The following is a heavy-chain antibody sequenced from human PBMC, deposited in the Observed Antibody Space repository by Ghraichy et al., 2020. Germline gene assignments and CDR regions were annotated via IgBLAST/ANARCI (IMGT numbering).Heavy chain of an antibody. D-gene: IGHD6-19*01. CDR3: ARAQRWGTGYSSDWTGRSAFDI. V-gene: IGHV3-30-3*01. CDR1: GFTFSTYA. J-gene: IGHJ3*02. CDR2: ISYDGSTI. Sequence: GGSLRLSCAASGFTFSTYAMHWVRQAPGKGLEWVAVISYDGSTIYYTDSVKGRFTISRDNAKNTLYLQMNSLRHDDTAVYYCARAQRWGTGYSSDWTGRSAFDIWGQGTRVTVSS.